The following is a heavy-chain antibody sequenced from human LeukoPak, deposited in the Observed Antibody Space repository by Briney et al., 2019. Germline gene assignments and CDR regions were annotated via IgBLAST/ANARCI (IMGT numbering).Heavy chain of an antibody. Sequence: ASVKVSCKASLYTLTGYYMHWVRQAPGQGLEWMGRINPNSGGTKYAQKFQGRVAMTRDTSISTAYKELSRRRSDHRAVYCCARRSYDSSGYYGVDYWGQGTLVTVSS. D-gene: IGHD3-22*01. V-gene: IGHV1-2*06. CDR1: LYTLTGYY. CDR3: ARRSYDSSGYYGVDY. J-gene: IGHJ4*02. CDR2: INPNSGGT.